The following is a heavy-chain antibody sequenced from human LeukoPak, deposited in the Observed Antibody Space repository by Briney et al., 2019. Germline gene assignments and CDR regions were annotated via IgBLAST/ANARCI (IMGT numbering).Heavy chain of an antibody. CDR3: AKAPYLSSGS. CDR2: INHSGST. CDR1: GGSFRDYY. V-gene: IGHV4-34*01. D-gene: IGHD3-22*01. Sequence: SETLSLACAVYGGSFRDYYWSWIRQPPGKGLEWIGEINHSGSTNYNPSLKSRVTISLDTSKNQFSLKLTSVTAADTAVYYCAKAPYLSSGSWGQGILVAVSS. J-gene: IGHJ3*01.